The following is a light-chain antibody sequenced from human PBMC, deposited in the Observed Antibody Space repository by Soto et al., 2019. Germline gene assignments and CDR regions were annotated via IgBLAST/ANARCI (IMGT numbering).Light chain of an antibody. V-gene: IGKV3-11*01. Sequence: DIVLTQSPGTLSLSPGETASLSCRASQNVDTSLAWYQQRPGRAPGLLMSEASRRAAGIPARFSGTGSGTDFTLTINSLEPEDVAVYYCQQRYNWPLTFGAGTRVEI. J-gene: IGKJ4*01. CDR3: QQRYNWPLT. CDR1: QNVDTS. CDR2: EAS.